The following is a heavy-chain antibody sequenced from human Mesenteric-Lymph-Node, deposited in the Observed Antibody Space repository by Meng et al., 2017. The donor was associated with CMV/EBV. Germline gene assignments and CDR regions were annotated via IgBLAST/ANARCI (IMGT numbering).Heavy chain of an antibody. CDR3: ARGRPFYYGSGSYYNWFDP. V-gene: IGHV4-34*01. CDR1: SFGNYF. CDR2: IDHSGST. D-gene: IGHD3-10*01. Sequence: SFGNYFWSWNRKPPGKGLEWIGEIDHSGSTNYNPYIKSRVIISVDTSKNQFSLKLSSVTAADTAVYYCARGRPFYYGSGSYYNWFDPWGQGTLVTVSS. J-gene: IGHJ5*02.